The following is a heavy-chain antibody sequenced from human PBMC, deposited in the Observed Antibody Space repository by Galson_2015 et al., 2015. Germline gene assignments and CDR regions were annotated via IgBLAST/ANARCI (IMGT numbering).Heavy chain of an antibody. Sequence: SLRLSCAASGFTFSSHWMHWVRQAPGKGLVWVSRINSDGSSTSYADSVKGRFTISRDNAKNTLYLQMNSLRAEDTAVYYCARYSSSWDLSYYYGMDVWGQGTTVTVSS. J-gene: IGHJ6*02. CDR2: INSDGSST. CDR1: GFTFSSHW. CDR3: ARYSSSWDLSYYYGMDV. V-gene: IGHV3-74*01. D-gene: IGHD6-13*01.